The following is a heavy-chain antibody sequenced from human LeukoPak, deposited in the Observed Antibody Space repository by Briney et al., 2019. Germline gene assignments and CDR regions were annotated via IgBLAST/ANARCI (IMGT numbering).Heavy chain of an antibody. Sequence: ASVKVSCKASGYTFTGYYMHWVRQAPGQGLEWMGWINPNSGGTNYAQKFQGRVTMTRDTSISTAYMELSRLRSDDTAVYYCARVGEPYYDILTGYRKATYFQHWGQGTLVTVSS. J-gene: IGHJ1*01. CDR1: GYTFTGYY. CDR2: INPNSGGT. V-gene: IGHV1-2*02. D-gene: IGHD3-9*01. CDR3: ARVGEPYYDILTGYRKATYFQH.